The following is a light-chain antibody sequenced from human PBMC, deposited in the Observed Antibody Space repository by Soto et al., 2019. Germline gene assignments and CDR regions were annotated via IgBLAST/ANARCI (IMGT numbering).Light chain of an antibody. Sequence: EVVLTQSPGTLSLSPWGRATLSCRAGQSVSRRLAWYQRRPGQSPRLLISGASMRASGIPDRFSGSGSGTDFTLTISRLEPEDFAVYYCQQYGSSPRTFGQGTKVDI. CDR1: QSVSRR. CDR2: GAS. J-gene: IGKJ1*01. CDR3: QQYGSSPRT. V-gene: IGKV3-20*01.